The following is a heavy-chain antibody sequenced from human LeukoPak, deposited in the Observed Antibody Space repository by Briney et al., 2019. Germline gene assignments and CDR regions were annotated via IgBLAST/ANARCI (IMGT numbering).Heavy chain of an antibody. Sequence: GGSLRLACAASGFTFSSYGMHWVRQAPGKGLEWVAVIWYDGSNDYYANSVKGRFTISRDNSKNTLYLQMNSLRAEDTAVYFCARKNTQDAFDIWGQGTMVTVSS. D-gene: IGHD2-15*01. CDR1: GFTFSSYG. V-gene: IGHV3-33*01. CDR3: ARKNTQDAFDI. CDR2: IWYDGSND. J-gene: IGHJ3*02.